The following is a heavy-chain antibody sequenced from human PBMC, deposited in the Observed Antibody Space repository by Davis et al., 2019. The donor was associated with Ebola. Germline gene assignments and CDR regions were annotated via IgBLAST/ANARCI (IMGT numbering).Heavy chain of an antibody. D-gene: IGHD6-19*01. CDR2: IYYSGST. CDR1: GGSISSYY. J-gene: IGHJ5*02. Sequence: PGGSLRLSCTVSGGSISSYYWSWIRQPPGKGLEWIGYIYYSGSTNYNPSLKSRVTISVDTSKNQFSLKLSSVTAADTAVYYCAREDSSGWSVWFDPWGQGTLVTVSS. V-gene: IGHV4-59*01. CDR3: AREDSSGWSVWFDP.